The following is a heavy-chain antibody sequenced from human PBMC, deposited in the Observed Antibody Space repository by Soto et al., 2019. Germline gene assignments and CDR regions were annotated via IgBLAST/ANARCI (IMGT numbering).Heavy chain of an antibody. CDR3: ARGRVSDGTAYYYYYYMDV. V-gene: IGHV3-33*01. J-gene: IGHJ6*03. D-gene: IGHD1-1*01. CDR2: IWYDGSNK. CDR1: GFTFSSYG. Sequence: GSLRLSCAASGFTFSSYGMHWVRQAPGKGLEWVAVIWYDGSNKYYADSVKGRFTISRDNSKNTLYLQMNSLRAEDTAVYYCARGRVSDGTAYYYYYYMDVWGKGTTVTVSS.